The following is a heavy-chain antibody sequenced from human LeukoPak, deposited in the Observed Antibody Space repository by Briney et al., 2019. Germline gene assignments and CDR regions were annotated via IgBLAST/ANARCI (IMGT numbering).Heavy chain of an antibody. V-gene: IGHV4-34*01. CDR3: AREGSYGSSASDPGFDY. CDR1: GGSFSGYY. J-gene: IGHJ4*02. Sequence: SETLSLTCAVYGGSFSGYYWSWIRQPPGKGLEWIGEINHSGSTNYNPSLKSRVTISVDTSKNQFSLKLSSVTAADTAVYYCAREGSYGSSASDPGFDYWGQGTLVTVSS. CDR2: INHSGST. D-gene: IGHD2-2*01.